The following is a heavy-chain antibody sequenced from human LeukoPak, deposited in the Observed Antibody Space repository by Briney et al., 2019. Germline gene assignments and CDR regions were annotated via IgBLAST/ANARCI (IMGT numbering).Heavy chain of an antibody. D-gene: IGHD3-22*01. CDR1: GFTFSNAW. CDR2: IKSKTDGGTT. V-gene: IGHV3-15*01. J-gene: IGHJ3*02. CDR3: ARADDSSAIHAFDI. Sequence: GGSLRLSCAASGFTFSNAWMSWVRQAPGKGLEWVGRIKSKTDGGTTDYAAPVKGRFTISRDDSKNTLYLQMDSLRAEDTAVYYCARADDSSAIHAFDIWGQGTMVTVSS.